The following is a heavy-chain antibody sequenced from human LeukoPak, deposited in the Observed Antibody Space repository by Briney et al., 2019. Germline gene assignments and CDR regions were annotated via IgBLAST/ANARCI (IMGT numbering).Heavy chain of an antibody. V-gene: IGHV3-23*01. CDR1: GFTFSSYA. CDR2: ISGSGGST. CDR3: AKDGVYSSSWYFYYYYGMDV. D-gene: IGHD6-13*01. Sequence: PGGSLRLSCAASGFTFSSYAMSWVRQAPGKGLEWASAISGSGGSTYYADSVKGRFTISRDNSKNTLYLQMNSLRAEDTAVYYCAKDGVYSSSWYFYYYYGMDVWGQGTTVTVSS. J-gene: IGHJ6*02.